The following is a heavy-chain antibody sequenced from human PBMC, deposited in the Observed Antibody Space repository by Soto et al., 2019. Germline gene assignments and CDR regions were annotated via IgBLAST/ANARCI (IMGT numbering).Heavy chain of an antibody. CDR1: GFTFSSYA. J-gene: IGHJ4*02. Sequence: GGSLRLSCAASGFTFSSYAMSWVRQAPGKGLEWVSAISGSGGSTYYADSVKGRFTISRDNSKNTLYLQMNSLRAEDAAVYYCASGSGYCSSTSCFDYWGQGTQVTVSS. CDR3: ASGSGYCSSTSCFDY. V-gene: IGHV3-23*01. CDR2: ISGSGGST. D-gene: IGHD2-2*01.